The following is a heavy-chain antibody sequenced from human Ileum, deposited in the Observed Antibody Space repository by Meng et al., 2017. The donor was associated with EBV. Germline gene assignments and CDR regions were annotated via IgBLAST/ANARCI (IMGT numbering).Heavy chain of an antibody. J-gene: IGHJ5*02. Sequence: VHRLDPGPGLGKPSLTPALTCTVSGRSSSISYWTWGRQYTGKGLEWIRRISHSGSPNYNPSLQSRVTISVDTSKNQVSLKLSSVTPADTAVYYCAMRKVEMRAITPDNWLDPWGQGTLVTVSS. D-gene: IGHD2-21*01. V-gene: IGHV4-59*01. CDR2: ISHSGSP. CDR1: GRSSSISY. CDR3: AMRKVEMRAITPDNWLDP.